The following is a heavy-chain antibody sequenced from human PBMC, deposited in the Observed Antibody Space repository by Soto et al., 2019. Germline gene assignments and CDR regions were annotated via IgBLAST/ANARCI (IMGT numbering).Heavy chain of an antibody. CDR3: ARVSGYYYGVDY. J-gene: IGHJ4*02. CDR1: GGSISSGVYS. CDR2: IYHSGST. D-gene: IGHD3-22*01. V-gene: IGHV4-30-2*01. Sequence: SYTLALARAVCGGSISSGVYSGSWIRQPPGKGLEWIGYIYHSGSTYYNPSLKSRVTISVDRSKNQFSLKLSSVTAADTAVYYCARVSGYYYGVDYWGQGTLVTVSS.